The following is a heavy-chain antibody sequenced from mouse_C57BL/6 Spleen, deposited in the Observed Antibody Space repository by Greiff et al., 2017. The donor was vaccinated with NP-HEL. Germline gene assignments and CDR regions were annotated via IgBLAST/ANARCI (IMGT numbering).Heavy chain of an antibody. V-gene: IGHV1-26*01. Sequence: VQLQQSGPELVKPGASVKISCKASGYTFTDYYMNWVKQSHGKSLEWIGDINPNNGGTSYNQKFKGKATLTVDKSSSTAYMELRSLTSEDSAVYYCARPWADAMDYWGQGTSVTVSS. CDR1: GYTFTDYY. CDR3: ARPWADAMDY. CDR2: INPNNGGT. J-gene: IGHJ4*01. D-gene: IGHD4-1*01.